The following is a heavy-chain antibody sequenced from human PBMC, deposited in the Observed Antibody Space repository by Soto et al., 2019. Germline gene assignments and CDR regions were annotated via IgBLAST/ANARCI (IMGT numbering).Heavy chain of an antibody. CDR3: ARLGYCSGGSCYSRFLGWFDP. CDR1: GGSISSSSYY. V-gene: IGHV4-39*01. CDR2: IYYSGST. Sequence: QLQLQESGPGLVKPSETLSLTCTVSGGSISSSSYYWGWIRQPPGKGLEWIGSIYYSGSTYYNPSLKSRVTISVDTSKNQLSLKLSSVTAADTAVYYCARLGYCSGGSCYSRFLGWFDPWGQGTLVTVSS. D-gene: IGHD2-15*01. J-gene: IGHJ5*02.